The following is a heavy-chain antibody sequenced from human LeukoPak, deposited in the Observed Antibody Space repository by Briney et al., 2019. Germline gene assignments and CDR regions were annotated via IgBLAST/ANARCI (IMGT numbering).Heavy chain of an antibody. CDR2: INPSGGST. D-gene: IGHD3-10*01. CDR3: ARDDYGSGSYYRSDNWFDP. V-gene: IGHV1-46*01. Sequence: ASVKVSCKASGYTFTSYYMHWVRQAPGQGLEWMGIINPSGGSTSYAQKFQGRVTMTRDTSTSTVYMELSSLRSEDTAVYYCARDDYGSGSYYRSDNWFDPWGQGTLVTVSS. CDR1: GYTFTSYY. J-gene: IGHJ5*02.